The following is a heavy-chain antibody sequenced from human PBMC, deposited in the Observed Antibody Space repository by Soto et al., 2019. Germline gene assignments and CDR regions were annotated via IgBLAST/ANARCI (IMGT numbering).Heavy chain of an antibody. CDR3: ARDRGSSGWYVGMDV. Sequence: SETLSLTCTVSGGSVSSGSYYWTWIRQPPGKGLEWLGYIYYSGTTNYNPSLKSRVTISVDTSKNQFSLKLSSVTAADTAVYYCARDRGSSGWYVGMDVWGQGTTVTVSS. D-gene: IGHD6-19*01. CDR1: GGSVSSGSYY. J-gene: IGHJ6*02. CDR2: IYYSGTT. V-gene: IGHV4-61*01.